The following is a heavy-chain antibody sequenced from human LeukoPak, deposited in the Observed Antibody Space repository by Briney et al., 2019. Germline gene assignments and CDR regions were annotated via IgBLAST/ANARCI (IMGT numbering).Heavy chain of an antibody. CDR2: IWYDGSNK. Sequence: PGRSLRLSCAASGFTFSSYGMHWVRQAPGKGLEWVAVIWYDGSNKYYADSVKGRFTISRDNSKNTLYLQMNSLRAEDTAVYYCARVGAAAAGHYYHYGMDVWGQGTTVTVSS. V-gene: IGHV3-33*01. CDR3: ARVGAAAAGHYYHYGMDV. J-gene: IGHJ6*02. CDR1: GFTFSSYG. D-gene: IGHD6-13*01.